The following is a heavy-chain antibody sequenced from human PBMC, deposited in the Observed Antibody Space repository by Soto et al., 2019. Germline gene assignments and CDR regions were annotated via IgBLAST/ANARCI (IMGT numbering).Heavy chain of an antibody. V-gene: IGHV3-23*01. D-gene: IGHD1-7*01. Sequence: GGSLRLSCAASGFTFSTYALSWVRQAPGKGLEWVSAISANGQGIYYADSVRGRFTISRDNSKNTIFLHMDSLRAEDTAVYYCAKDRNYPRDQFHYWGQGTLV. J-gene: IGHJ4*02. CDR3: AKDRNYPRDQFHY. CDR1: GFTFSTYA. CDR2: ISANGQGI.